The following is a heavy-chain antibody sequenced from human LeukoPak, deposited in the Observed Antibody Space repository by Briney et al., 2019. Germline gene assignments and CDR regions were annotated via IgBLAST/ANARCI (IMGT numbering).Heavy chain of an antibody. CDR3: AKDPEGGDLPDY. CDR2: ISYDGSNK. J-gene: IGHJ4*02. V-gene: IGHV3-30-3*01. D-gene: IGHD2-21*02. Sequence: GGSLRLSCAASGFTFSSYVMHWVRQAPGKGLEWVAVISYDGSNKYYADSVKGRFTISRDNSKNTLYLQMNSLRAEDTAVYYCAKDPEGGDLPDYWGQGTLVTVSS. CDR1: GFTFSSYV.